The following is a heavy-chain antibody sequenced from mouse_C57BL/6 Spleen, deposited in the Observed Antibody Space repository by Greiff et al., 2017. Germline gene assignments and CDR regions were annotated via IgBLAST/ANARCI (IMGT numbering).Heavy chain of an antibody. Sequence: QVQLKESGPELVKPGASVKISCKASGYSFTSYYIHWVKQRPGQGLEWIGWIYPGSGNTKYNEKFKGKATLTADTSSSTAYMQLSSLTSEDSAVYYCAREGGSPFDYWGQGTTLTVSS. D-gene: IGHD1-1*01. CDR3: AREGGSPFDY. CDR1: GYSFTSYY. V-gene: IGHV1-66*01. CDR2: IYPGSGNT. J-gene: IGHJ2*01.